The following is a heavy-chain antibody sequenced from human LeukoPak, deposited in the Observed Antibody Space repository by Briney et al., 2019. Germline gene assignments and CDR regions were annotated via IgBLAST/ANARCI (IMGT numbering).Heavy chain of an antibody. CDR1: GGSISSGSYY. Sequence: SQTLSLTCTVSGGSISSGSYYWSWIRQPAGKGLEWIGRIYTSGSTNYNPSLKSRVNISVDTSKNQFSLKLSSVTAADTAVYYCAVGGLAGDYWGQGTLVTVSS. CDR2: IYTSGST. J-gene: IGHJ4*02. CDR3: AVGGLAGDY. V-gene: IGHV4-61*02.